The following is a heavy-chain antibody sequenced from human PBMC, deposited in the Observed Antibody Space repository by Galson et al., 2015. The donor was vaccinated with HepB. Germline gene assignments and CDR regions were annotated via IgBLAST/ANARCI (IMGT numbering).Heavy chain of an antibody. Sequence: SVKVSCKASGYTFTSHTLDWLRQAPGQGPEWMGRINTYNGQTDFALKFQGRVTMTIKTSTSTAYMELRTLRSDDTAVYYCARRGFDEEGFDYWGQGTLVTVSS. CDR2: INTYNGQT. CDR3: ARRGFDEEGFDY. J-gene: IGHJ4*02. V-gene: IGHV1-18*01. CDR1: GYTFTSHT.